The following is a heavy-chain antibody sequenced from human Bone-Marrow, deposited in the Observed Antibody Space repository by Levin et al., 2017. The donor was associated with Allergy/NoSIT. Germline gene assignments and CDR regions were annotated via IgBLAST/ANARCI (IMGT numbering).Heavy chain of an antibody. J-gene: IGHJ4*02. CDR1: GGSFNGFY. D-gene: IGHD2-21*02. CDR2: IHLSGST. CDR3: ATVVDYYYYFDN. V-gene: IGHV4-34*01. Sequence: SETLSLTCAVYGGSFNGFYWSWIRQPPGKGLEWIGEIHLSGSTNYNPSLKSRLTISVDTSQKQFSLKLTSVTAADTAVYYCATVVDYYYYFDNWGPGTLVTVSS.